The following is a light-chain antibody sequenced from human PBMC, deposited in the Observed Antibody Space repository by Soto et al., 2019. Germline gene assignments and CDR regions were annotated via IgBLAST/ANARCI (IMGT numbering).Light chain of an antibody. CDR3: QSYDADILI. V-gene: IGLV6-57*01. J-gene: IGLJ2*01. CDR2: EDD. Sequence: NFMLTQPHSVSGSPGKTVTISCTRSSGNIVSNYEQWYQQRPGSSPTTVIFEDDDRPSGVPDRFSASLDTSTNSASLTISGLKPEDEADYYCQSYDADILIFGGGTQLTVL. CDR1: SGNIVSNY.